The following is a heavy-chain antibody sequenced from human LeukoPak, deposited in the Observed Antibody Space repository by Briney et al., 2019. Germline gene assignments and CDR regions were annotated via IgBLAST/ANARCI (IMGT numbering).Heavy chain of an antibody. D-gene: IGHD2/OR15-2a*01. CDR1: GFTVSSNY. CDR3: ARRYDFVDY. Sequence: GGSLRLSCAASGFTVSSNYMSWVRQAPGKGLEWVANIKQDGSEKYYVDSVKGRFTISRDNAKNSLYLQMNSLRAEDTAVYYCARRYDFVDYWGQGTLVTVSS. CDR2: IKQDGSEK. V-gene: IGHV3-7*01. J-gene: IGHJ4*02.